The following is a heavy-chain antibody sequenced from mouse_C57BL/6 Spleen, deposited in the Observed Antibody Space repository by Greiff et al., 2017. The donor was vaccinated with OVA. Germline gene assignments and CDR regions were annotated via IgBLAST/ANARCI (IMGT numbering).Heavy chain of an antibody. CDR1: GYTFTSYG. CDR2: IYPRSGNT. J-gene: IGHJ2*01. CDR3: STGPYYLDY. D-gene: IGHD4-1*01. Sequence: QVQLKQSGAELARPGASVKLSCKASGYTFTSYGISWVKQRTGQGLEWIGEIYPRSGNTYYNEKFKGKATLTADKSSSTAYMELRSLTSEDSAVYFCSTGPYYLDYWGQGTTLTVSS. V-gene: IGHV1-81*01.